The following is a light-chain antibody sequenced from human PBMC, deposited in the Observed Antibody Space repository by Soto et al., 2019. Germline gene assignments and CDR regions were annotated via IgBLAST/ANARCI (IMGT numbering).Light chain of an antibody. CDR2: DVS. J-gene: IGLJ1*01. V-gene: IGLV2-14*01. CDR1: SSDVGGYSY. CDR3: ASYTTSSTYV. Sequence: QSALTQPASVSWCPGQSIAISCTGTSSDVGGYSYVSWYQQQPGKAPKLVISDVSNRPSGDSDRFSGSKSGNTASLTISGLQTEDEADYYCASYTTSSTYVFGTGTKVTVL.